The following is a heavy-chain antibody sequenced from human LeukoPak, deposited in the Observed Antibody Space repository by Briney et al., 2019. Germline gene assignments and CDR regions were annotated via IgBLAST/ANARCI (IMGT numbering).Heavy chain of an antibody. Sequence: PGGSLRLSCVVSGMTFDRHGMHWVRQPPGKGLEWVAFIRYDGSNKYYADSVKGRFTISRDNSKNTLYLQMNSLRAEDTAVYYCAKDLEAEDFWSGYWGQGTLVTVSS. CDR1: GMTFDRHG. D-gene: IGHD3-3*01. V-gene: IGHV3-30*02. CDR2: IRYDGSNK. CDR3: AKDLEAEDFWSGY. J-gene: IGHJ4*02.